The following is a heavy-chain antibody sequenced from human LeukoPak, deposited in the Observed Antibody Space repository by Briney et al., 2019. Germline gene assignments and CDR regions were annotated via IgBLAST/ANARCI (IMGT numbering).Heavy chain of an antibody. V-gene: IGHV4-34*01. Sequence: SETLSLTCSVYCGSFRGYYWSWIRQPPGKGLEWIGEINHSGSTNYNPSLKSRVTISVDTSKNQFSLKLSSVTAADTAVYYYARDCSSTSCYDAFDIWGQGTMVTVSS. CDR2: INHSGST. CDR3: ARDCSSTSCYDAFDI. CDR1: CGSFRGYY. D-gene: IGHD2-2*01. J-gene: IGHJ3*02.